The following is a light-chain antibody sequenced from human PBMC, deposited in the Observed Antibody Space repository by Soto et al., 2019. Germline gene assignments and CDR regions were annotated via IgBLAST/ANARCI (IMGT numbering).Light chain of an antibody. J-gene: IGLJ1*01. CDR3: TSYAGGNNV. CDR2: EVN. V-gene: IGLV2-8*01. Sequence: QCALTQAPSESGSPGQSVTISCTGTSTDVGGYDYVSWYQQHPGKVPKLMIYEVNKRPSGVPDRFSGSKSGNTASLTVSGLQPEDEADYYCTSYAGGNNVFGTGTKLTVL. CDR1: STDVGGYDY.